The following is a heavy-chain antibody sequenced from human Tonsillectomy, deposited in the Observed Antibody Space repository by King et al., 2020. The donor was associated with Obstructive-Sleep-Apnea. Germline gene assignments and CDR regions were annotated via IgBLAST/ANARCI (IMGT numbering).Heavy chain of an antibody. CDR2: ISYDGSNK. Sequence: QLVQSGGGVVQPGRSLRLSCAASGFTFSSYAMHWGRQAPGKGLEWVAVISYDGSNKYYAESVKGRFTISRENSKNTLYLQMNSLRAEDTAVYYCARAGLQANWFDPWGQGTLVTVSS. CDR1: GFTFSSYA. CDR3: ARAGLQANWFDP. D-gene: IGHD3-16*01. V-gene: IGHV3-30*04. J-gene: IGHJ5*02.